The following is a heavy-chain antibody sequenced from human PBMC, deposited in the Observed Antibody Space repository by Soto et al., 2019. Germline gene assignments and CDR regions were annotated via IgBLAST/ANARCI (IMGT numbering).Heavy chain of an antibody. CDR3: ARRERALHDAFDI. D-gene: IGHD1-1*01. J-gene: IGHJ3*02. CDR2: IYYSGST. CDR1: GGSISSSSYY. V-gene: IGHV4-39*01. Sequence: QLQLQESGPGLVKPSETLSLTCTVSGGSISSSSYYWGWIRQPPGKGLEWIGSIYYSGSTYYNPSLKSRVTISVDTSKNQFSLKLSSVTAADTAVYYCARRERALHDAFDIWGQGTMVTVSS.